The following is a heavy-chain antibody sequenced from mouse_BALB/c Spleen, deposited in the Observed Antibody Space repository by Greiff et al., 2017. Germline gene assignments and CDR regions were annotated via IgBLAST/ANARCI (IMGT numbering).Heavy chain of an antibody. CDR1: GFTFTDYY. Sequence: EVQLVESGGGLVQPGGSVRLSCATSGFTFTDYYMSWVRQTPGTALEWLGFIRNKANGYTTEYSASVKGRFTISRDNSQSILYLQMNTLRAEDSATYYCARDWDYDSSYDYAIDYWGQGTSVTVSA. CDR2: IRNKANGYTT. D-gene: IGHD1-1*01. J-gene: IGHJ4*01. CDR3: ARDWDYDSSYDYAIDY. V-gene: IGHV7-3*02.